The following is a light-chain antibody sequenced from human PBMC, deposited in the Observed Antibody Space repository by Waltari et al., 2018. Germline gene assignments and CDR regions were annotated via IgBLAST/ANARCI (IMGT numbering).Light chain of an antibody. CDR3: QQCHSYS. Sequence: DIQMTQSPSTLSASVGDRVTITCRASQSVRTWLAWYQQKPGKAPKLLIYKASSLESGVPSRFGGSGSGTEFTLTISSLQPDDFATYYCQQCHSYSFGNGTKVEI. V-gene: IGKV1-5*03. CDR1: QSVRTW. J-gene: IGKJ2*01. CDR2: KAS.